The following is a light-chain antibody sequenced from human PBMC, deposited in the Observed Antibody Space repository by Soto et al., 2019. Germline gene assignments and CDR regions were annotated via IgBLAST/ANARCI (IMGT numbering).Light chain of an antibody. Sequence: HSALTQPASVSGSPGQSITISCTGTSSDVGSHNLVSWYQQHPGQAPKLMIYEVSKRSLGVSARFSASKSGNTASLTISGLQAEDEADYYCCSYGGSRAVFGGGTQLTVL. J-gene: IGLJ7*01. CDR2: EVS. V-gene: IGLV2-23*02. CDR1: SSDVGSHNL. CDR3: CSYGGSRAV.